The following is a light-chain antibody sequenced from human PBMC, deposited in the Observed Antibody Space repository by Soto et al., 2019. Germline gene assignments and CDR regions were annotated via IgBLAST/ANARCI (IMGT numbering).Light chain of an antibody. J-gene: IGKJ1*01. V-gene: IGKV3-20*01. CDR3: QHYGGSRT. Sequence: EIVLTQSAGTLPLSAGERATLSCRASQSISSSYLAWYQQKLGQAPRLLIYDASNRATGIPDRFSGSGSGTDFTLTISRLEPEDFAVYYCQHYGGSRTFGQGTKVDIK. CDR1: QSISSSY. CDR2: DAS.